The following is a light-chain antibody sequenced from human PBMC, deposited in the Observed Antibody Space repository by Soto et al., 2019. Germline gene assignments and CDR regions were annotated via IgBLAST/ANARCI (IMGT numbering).Light chain of an antibody. Sequence: IQMTQSPSTLSASLGDRVTITCRASQSISSWLAWYQQKPGKAPKLLIYDASSLESGVPSRFSGSGSGTEFTLTISSLQPDDFATYYCQQYNSYSWTFGQGTRWIS. CDR1: QSISSW. CDR3: QQYNSYSWT. J-gene: IGKJ1*01. CDR2: DAS. V-gene: IGKV1-5*01.